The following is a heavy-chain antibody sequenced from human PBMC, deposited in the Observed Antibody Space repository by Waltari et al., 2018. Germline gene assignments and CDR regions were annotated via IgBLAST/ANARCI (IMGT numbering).Heavy chain of an antibody. CDR3: ARERGSVVSPYYFDY. D-gene: IGHD2-15*01. CDR1: GYSISSGYY. J-gene: IGHJ4*02. CDR2: IYHSGST. V-gene: IGHV4-38-2*02. Sequence: QVQLQESGPGLVKPSETLSLTCAVSGYSISSGYYWGWIRQPPGKGLEWIGSIYHSGSTYYNPSLKSRVTISVDTSKNQFSLKLSSVTAADTAVYYCARERGSVVSPYYFDYWGQGTLVTVSS.